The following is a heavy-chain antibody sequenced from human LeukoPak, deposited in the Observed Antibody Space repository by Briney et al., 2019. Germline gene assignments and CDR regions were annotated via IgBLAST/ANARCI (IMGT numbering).Heavy chain of an antibody. CDR1: GGTFSSYA. V-gene: IGHV1-69*05. D-gene: IGHD2-15*01. Sequence: SVKVSCKASGGTFSSYAISWVRQAPGQGLEWMGRIIPIFGTANYAQKFQGRVTITTDESTSTAYMELSSLRSEDTAVYYCARAAGVCSGGSCYRALYYFGYWGQGTLVTASS. CDR3: ARAAGVCSGGSCYRALYYFGY. CDR2: IIPIFGTA. J-gene: IGHJ4*02.